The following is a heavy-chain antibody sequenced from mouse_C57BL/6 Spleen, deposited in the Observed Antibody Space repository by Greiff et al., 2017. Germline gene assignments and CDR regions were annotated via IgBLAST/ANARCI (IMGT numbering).Heavy chain of an antibody. D-gene: IGHD2-5*01. CDR1: GFTFTDYG. V-gene: IGHV5-17*01. J-gene: IGHJ3*01. CDR3: ARPYSNYEGVWFAY. Sequence: EVMLVESGGGLVKPGGSLKLSCAASGFTFTDYGMHWVRQAPEKGLEWVAYISSGSSTIYYADTVKGRFTISRDNAKNTLFLQMTSLRSEDTAMYYWARPYSNYEGVWFAYWGQGTLVTVSA. CDR2: ISSGSSTI.